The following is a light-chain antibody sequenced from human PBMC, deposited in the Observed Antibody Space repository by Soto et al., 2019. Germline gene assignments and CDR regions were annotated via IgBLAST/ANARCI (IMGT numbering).Light chain of an antibody. V-gene: IGLV1-40*01. CDR3: QSFDTRLNTVV. CDR2: GNK. J-gene: IGLJ2*01. Sequence: QPVLTQPPSVSGAPGQRVTISCTGSSSNIGADYDVHWYQQFPGRAPKLLIYGNKNRPSGVPDRFSGTKSGTSASLDITGLQAEDEADYYCQSFDTRLNTVVFGGGTKLTVL. CDR1: SSNIGADYD.